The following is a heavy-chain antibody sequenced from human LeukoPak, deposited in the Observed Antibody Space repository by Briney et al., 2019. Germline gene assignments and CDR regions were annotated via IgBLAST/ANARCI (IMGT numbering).Heavy chain of an antibody. D-gene: IGHD3-22*01. V-gene: IGHV3-23*01. CDR3: ARTAYSGYYFDY. CDR2: ISGSGGNT. J-gene: IGHJ4*02. CDR1: GFTFSSYG. Sequence: GGTLRLSCAASGFTFSSYGMSWVRQAPGKGLEWVSAISGSGGNTYYADSVKGRFTISRDNAKNSLYLQMNSLRAEDTAAYYCARTAYSGYYFDYWGQGTPVTVSS.